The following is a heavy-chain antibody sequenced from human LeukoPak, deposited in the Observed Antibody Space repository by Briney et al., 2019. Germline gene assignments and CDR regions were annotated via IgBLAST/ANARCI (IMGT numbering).Heavy chain of an antibody. CDR3: ARVRDYGDYHDGMDV. J-gene: IGHJ6*02. CDR2: IWYDGSNK. Sequence: PGRSLRLSCAASGFTFSSYGMHWVRQAPGKGLEWVAVIWYDGSNKYYADSVKGRFTISRDNSKNTLYLQMNSLRAEDTAVYYCARVRDYGDYHDGMDVWSQGTTVTVSS. CDR1: GFTFSSYG. D-gene: IGHD4-17*01. V-gene: IGHV3-33*01.